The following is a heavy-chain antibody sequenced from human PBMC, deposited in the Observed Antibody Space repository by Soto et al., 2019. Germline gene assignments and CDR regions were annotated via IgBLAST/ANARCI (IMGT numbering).Heavy chain of an antibody. V-gene: IGHV4-34*01. Sequence: PSETLSLTCGFYGGSFSDYYWSWIRQPPGKGLEWIGEINHSGSTNYNPSLKSRVTISVDTSKNQFSLKLSSVTAADTAVYYCARVPGDYWGQGTQVTVSS. J-gene: IGHJ4*02. CDR2: INHSGST. CDR1: GGSFSDYY. CDR3: ARVPGDY. D-gene: IGHD3-10*01.